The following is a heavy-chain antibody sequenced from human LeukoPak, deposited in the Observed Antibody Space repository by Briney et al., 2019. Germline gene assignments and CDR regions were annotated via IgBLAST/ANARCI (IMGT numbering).Heavy chain of an antibody. J-gene: IGHJ4*02. CDR3: ARDTIWSGSPRSRFDY. D-gene: IGHD3-3*01. Sequence: PGGSLRLSCAASGFTVSSNYMSWVRQAPGKGLEWVSVIYSGGSTYYADSVKGRFTISRDNSKNTLYLQMNSLRAEDTAVYYCARDTIWSGSPRSRFDYWGQGTLVTVSS. CDR2: IYSGGST. V-gene: IGHV3-66*01. CDR1: GFTVSSNY.